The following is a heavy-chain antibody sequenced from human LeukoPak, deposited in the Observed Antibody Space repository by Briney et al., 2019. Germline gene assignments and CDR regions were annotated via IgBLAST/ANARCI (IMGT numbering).Heavy chain of an antibody. CDR1: GGTFSSYA. V-gene: IGHV1-69*05. CDR2: IIPMFGTA. J-gene: IGHJ4*02. CDR3: ARVFARGGEISGSYYYY. Sequence: ASVKVSCKASGGTFSSYAISWVRQAPGQGLEWMGGIIPMFGTANYAQKFQGRVTITTEESTSTAYMELSSLGSEDTAMYCCARVFARGGEISGSYYYYWGQGTLVTVSS. D-gene: IGHD1-26*01.